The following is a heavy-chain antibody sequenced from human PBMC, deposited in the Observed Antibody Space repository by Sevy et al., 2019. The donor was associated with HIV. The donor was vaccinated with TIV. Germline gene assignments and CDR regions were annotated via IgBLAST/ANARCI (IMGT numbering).Heavy chain of an antibody. Sequence: ASVKVSCKASGYTFTGYYMHLVRQAPGQGLEWMGWINPNSGGTNYAQKFQGRVTMTRDTSISTAYMELSRLRSDDTAVYYCARWEPGGSNFDYWGQRTLVTVSS. J-gene: IGHJ4*02. CDR1: GYTFTGYY. D-gene: IGHD1-26*01. V-gene: IGHV1-2*02. CDR3: ARWEPGGSNFDY. CDR2: INPNSGGT.